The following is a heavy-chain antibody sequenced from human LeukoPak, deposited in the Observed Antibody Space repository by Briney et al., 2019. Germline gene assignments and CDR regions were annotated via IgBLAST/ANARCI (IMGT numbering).Heavy chain of an antibody. CDR3: ARSYSGSPRGMDV. CDR1: GGTFSSYA. V-gene: IGHV1-69*05. CDR2: IIPIFGTA. Sequence: ASVKVSCKASGGTFSSYAISWVRQAPGQGLEWMGGIIPIFGTANYAQKLQGRVTMTTDTSTSTAYMELRSLRSDDTAVYYCARSYSGSPRGMDVWGQGTTVTVSS. D-gene: IGHD5-12*01. J-gene: IGHJ6*02.